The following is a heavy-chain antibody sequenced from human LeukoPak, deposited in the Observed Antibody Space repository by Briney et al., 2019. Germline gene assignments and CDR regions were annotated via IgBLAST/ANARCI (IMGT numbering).Heavy chain of an antibody. J-gene: IGHJ3*02. CDR2: ISNSSSTI. CDR3: ARGSARVLTVAGTPRI. Sequence: GGSLRLSCAASGFTFSSYSMNWVRQAPGKGLEWVSYISNSSSTIYYADSVKGRFTISRDNAKNSLYLQMNSLRDEDTAVYYCARGSARVLTVAGTPRIWGQGTMVTVSS. V-gene: IGHV3-48*02. CDR1: GFTFSSYS. D-gene: IGHD6-19*01.